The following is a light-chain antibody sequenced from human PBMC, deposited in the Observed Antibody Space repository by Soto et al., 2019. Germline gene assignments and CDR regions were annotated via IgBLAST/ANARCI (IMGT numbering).Light chain of an antibody. CDR3: HQRQSWPRT. Sequence: EIVLTQSPATLSSFPVHRLTLSSRASQYINARLAWYQPRPGQAPRLLIYHTSIRAAGIPARFSASGTGTDFTLTISDVQPEDFAVYYCHQRQSWPRTFGQGTKVDIK. CDR1: QYINAR. J-gene: IGKJ1*01. CDR2: HTS. V-gene: IGKV3-11*01.